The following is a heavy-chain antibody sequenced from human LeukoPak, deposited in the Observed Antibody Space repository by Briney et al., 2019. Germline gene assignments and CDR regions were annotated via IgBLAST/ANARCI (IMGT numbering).Heavy chain of an antibody. CDR1: GYSFTSYW. J-gene: IGHJ4*02. Sequence: GESLKISCNGSGYSFTSYWIGWVRQMPGKGLEWRGIIYPGDSETRYSPSFQGQVTISADKSISTAYLQWSSLKASDTAMYYCARLSRYDFWSGYYGYWGQGTLVTVSS. D-gene: IGHD3-3*01. V-gene: IGHV5-51*01. CDR3: ARLSRYDFWSGYYGY. CDR2: IYPGDSET.